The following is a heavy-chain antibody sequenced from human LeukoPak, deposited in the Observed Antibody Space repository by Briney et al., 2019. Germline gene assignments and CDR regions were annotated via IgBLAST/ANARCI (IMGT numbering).Heavy chain of an antibody. D-gene: IGHD2-2*01. CDR1: GRSISSYY. CDR3: ARDCSSTSCPFDY. CDR2: IYTSGST. Sequence: SETLSLTCTVSGRSISSYYWSWIRQPAGKGLEWIGRIYTSGSTNYNSSLKSRVTMSVDTSKNQFSLKLSSVTAADTAVYYCARDCSSTSCPFDYWGQGTLVTVSS. V-gene: IGHV4-4*07. J-gene: IGHJ4*02.